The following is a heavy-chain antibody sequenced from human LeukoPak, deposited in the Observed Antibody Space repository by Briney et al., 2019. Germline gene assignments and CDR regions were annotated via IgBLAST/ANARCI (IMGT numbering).Heavy chain of an antibody. V-gene: IGHV3-23*01. D-gene: IGHD4-17*01. J-gene: IGHJ4*02. Sequence: GGSLRLSCAASGFTFSSYSMNWVRQAPGKGLEWVSAISGSGGSTYYADSVKGRFTISRDNSKNTLYLQMNSLRAEDTAVYYCAKDLRTTSGLGFFDYWGQGTLVTVSS. CDR2: ISGSGGST. CDR1: GFTFSSYS. CDR3: AKDLRTTSGLGFFDY.